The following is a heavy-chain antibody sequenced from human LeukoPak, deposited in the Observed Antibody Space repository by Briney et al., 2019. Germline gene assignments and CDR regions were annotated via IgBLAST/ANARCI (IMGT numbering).Heavy chain of an antibody. CDR2: TGVSGS. J-gene: IGHJ6*02. CDR3: ARCYTYGTTWFGGLDV. Sequence: GGSLRLSCAASGFTFSSYWMNWVRQVLGKGLEWVSTTGVSGSYYADSVKGRFTISRDNSKNTLYLQMNSLRAEDTAVYYCARCYTYGTTWFGGLDVWGQGTTVTVSS. CDR1: GFTFSSYW. D-gene: IGHD3-10*01. V-gene: IGHV3-23*01.